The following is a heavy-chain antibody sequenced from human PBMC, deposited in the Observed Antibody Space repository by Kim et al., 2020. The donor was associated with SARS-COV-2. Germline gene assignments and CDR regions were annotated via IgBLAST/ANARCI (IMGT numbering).Heavy chain of an antibody. CDR2: IDHSGGT. Sequence: SETLSLTCAVYGGSFSGYYWSWIRQPPGKGLEWIGEIDHSGGTNYSPSLKSRVTISVDTSKNQFSLSLTSVTAADTALYYCAAGGGPAPGYWGQGTLVTVSS. CDR3: AAGGGPAPGY. J-gene: IGHJ4*02. CDR1: GGSFSGYY. V-gene: IGHV4-34*01. D-gene: IGHD3-10*01.